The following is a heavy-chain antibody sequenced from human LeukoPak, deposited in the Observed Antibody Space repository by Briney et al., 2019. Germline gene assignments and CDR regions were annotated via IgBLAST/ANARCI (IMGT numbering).Heavy chain of an antibody. Sequence: SETLSLTCTVSGGSISSYYWSWIRQPPGKGLEWIGYVYYSGTTNYNPSLKSRVTISVDTSKNQFSLKLSSVTAADTAVYYCAGGERRGSHGHWFDPWGQGTLVTVSS. J-gene: IGHJ5*02. CDR2: VYYSGTT. CDR1: GGSISSYY. V-gene: IGHV4-59*01. D-gene: IGHD3-16*01. CDR3: AGGERRGSHGHWFDP.